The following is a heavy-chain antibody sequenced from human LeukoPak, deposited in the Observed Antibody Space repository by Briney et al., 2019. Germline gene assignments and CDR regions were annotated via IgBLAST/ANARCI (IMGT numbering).Heavy chain of an antibody. CDR3: ARGGSYTPY. CDR1: GVSIGSYF. D-gene: IGHD1-26*01. CDR2: IDNRGST. V-gene: IGHV4-59*08. Sequence: SETLSLTCTVSGVSIGSYFWSWIRQPPGKGLEWIGYIDNRGSTNYNPSLKSRVTISVDTSKNQFSLKLNSVTAADTAVHYCARGGSYTPYWGQGTLVTVSS. J-gene: IGHJ4*02.